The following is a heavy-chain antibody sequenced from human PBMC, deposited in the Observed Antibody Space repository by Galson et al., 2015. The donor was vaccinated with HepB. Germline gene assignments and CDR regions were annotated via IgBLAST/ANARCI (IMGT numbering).Heavy chain of an antibody. CDR1: GYTFINYA. CDR2: INAGNSNT. D-gene: IGHD2-2*01. V-gene: IGHV1-3*01. J-gene: IGHJ4*02. CDR3: ARSPLSYCTSDSCLSPFNY. Sequence: SVKVSCKASGYTFINYAIHWVRQAPGQRLEWMGWINAGNSNTRNSYKFQDRVTITIDTSASTAYMELSSLTSEDTAVYYCARSPLSYCTSDSCLSPFNYWGQGTLVTVSS.